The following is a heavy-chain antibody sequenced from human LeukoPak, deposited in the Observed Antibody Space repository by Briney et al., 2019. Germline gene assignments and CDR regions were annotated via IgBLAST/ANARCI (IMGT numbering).Heavy chain of an antibody. J-gene: IGHJ6*04. CDR1: GFTFSSYE. D-gene: IGHD3-10*02. CDR2: ISSSGSNI. CDR3: AELGITMIGGV. Sequence: GGSLRLSCAASGFTFSSYEMNWVRQAPGKGLEWVSYISSSGSNIYYADSVKGRFTISRDNAKNSLYLQMNSLRAEDTAVYYCAELGITMIGGVWGKGTTVTISS. V-gene: IGHV3-48*03.